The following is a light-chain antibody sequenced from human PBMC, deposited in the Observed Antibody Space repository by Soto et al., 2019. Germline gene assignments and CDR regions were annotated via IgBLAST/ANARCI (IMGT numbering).Light chain of an antibody. CDR1: SSDVGAYNY. CDR3: TSYVGNDIWV. J-gene: IGLJ3*02. CDR2: EVT. V-gene: IGLV2-8*01. Sequence: QSALTQPPSASGSPGQSVTNSCTGTSSDVGAYNYVSWYQQYPGKAPKLMIYEVTKRPSGVPDRFSGSKSGNTASLTVSGLQAEDEADYYCTSYVGNDIWVFGGGTKVTVL.